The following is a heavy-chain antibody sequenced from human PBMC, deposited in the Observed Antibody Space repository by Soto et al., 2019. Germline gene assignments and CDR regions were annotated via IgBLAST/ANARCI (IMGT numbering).Heavy chain of an antibody. CDR2: IHYSGDI. CDR1: GDSMTSSDW. D-gene: IGHD3-22*01. CDR3: VCNGYYSLEY. Sequence: QVQLQEWGPGLVKPSVTLSLTCAVSGDSMTSSDWWSWVRQAPGKGLEWIGEIHYSGDINYDPSLRSRVTISVDRSKNQFSLNLSSVTAADTAVYFCVCNGYYSLEYWGQGTLVIVST. J-gene: IGHJ4*02. V-gene: IGHV4-4*02.